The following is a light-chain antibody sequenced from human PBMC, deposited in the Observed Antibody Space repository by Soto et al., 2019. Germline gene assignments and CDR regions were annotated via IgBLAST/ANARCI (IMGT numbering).Light chain of an antibody. V-gene: IGKV3-15*01. CDR2: GAS. J-gene: IGKJ1*01. CDR1: QSVSSSY. CDR3: HQYNNWPRT. Sequence: EIVLTQSPGTLSLSPGERATLSCRASQSVSSSYLGWYQQKPGQAPRLLICGASTRATDVPARFSGSGSGTEFTLTISSLQSEDFAVYFCHQYNNWPRTFGQGNKVDIK.